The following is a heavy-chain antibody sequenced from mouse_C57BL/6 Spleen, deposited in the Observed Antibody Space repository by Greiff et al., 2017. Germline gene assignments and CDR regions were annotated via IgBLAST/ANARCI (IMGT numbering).Heavy chain of an antibody. J-gene: IGHJ4*01. CDR3: ASPRQLRLRGYAMDY. D-gene: IGHD3-2*02. V-gene: IGHV1-42*01. CDR2: INPSTGGT. Sequence: VQLQQSGPELVKPGASVKISCKASGYSFTGYYMNWVKQSPEKSLEWIGEINPSTGGTTYNQKFKAKATLTVDKSSSPAYMQLKSLTSEDSAVYYCASPRQLRLRGYAMDYWGQGTSVTVSS. CDR1: GYSFTGYY.